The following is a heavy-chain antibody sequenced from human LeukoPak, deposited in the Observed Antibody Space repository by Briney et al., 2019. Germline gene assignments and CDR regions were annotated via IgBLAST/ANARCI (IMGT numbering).Heavy chain of an antibody. CDR1: GYTFTGYY. Sequence: GASVKVSCKASGYTFTGYYMYWVRQAPGQGLEWMGWINPNSGGTNYAQKFQGRVTMTRDTSISTAYMELSRLRSDDTAVYYCARGFYVWGSYRSPPFDYWGQGTLVTVSS. CDR3: ARGFYVWGSYRSPPFDY. J-gene: IGHJ4*02. V-gene: IGHV1-2*02. D-gene: IGHD3-16*02. CDR2: INPNSGGT.